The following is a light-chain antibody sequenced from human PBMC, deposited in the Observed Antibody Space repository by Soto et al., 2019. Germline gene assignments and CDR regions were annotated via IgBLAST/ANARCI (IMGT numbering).Light chain of an antibody. CDR2: EVS. V-gene: IGLV2-8*01. J-gene: IGLJ2*01. CDR1: SSDVGGYNY. CDR3: SSYAGSNNVV. Sequence: QSALTQPPSASGSPGQSVTISCTGTSSDVGGYNYVSWYQQHPGKAPKLMIYEVSKRPSGVPDRFSDSKSGNTASLTVSGIQAEDEADYYCSSYAGSNNVVFGGGTKLTVL.